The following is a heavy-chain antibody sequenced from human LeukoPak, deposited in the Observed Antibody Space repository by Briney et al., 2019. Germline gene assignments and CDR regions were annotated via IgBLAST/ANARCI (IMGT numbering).Heavy chain of an antibody. Sequence: LISGDGGSTYYADSVKGRFTISRDNSKNSLYLQMNSLRTEDTALYYCAKDIAAAGYYFDYWGQGTLVTVSS. V-gene: IGHV3-43*02. J-gene: IGHJ4*02. D-gene: IGHD6-13*01. CDR3: AKDIAAAGYYFDY. CDR2: ISGDGGST.